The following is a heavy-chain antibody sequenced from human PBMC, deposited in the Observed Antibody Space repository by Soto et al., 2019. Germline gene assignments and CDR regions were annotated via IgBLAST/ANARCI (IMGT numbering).Heavy chain of an antibody. CDR1: GFTFSTYS. Sequence: SGGSLRLSCAASGFTFSTYSMNWVRQAPGKGLEWVSSISSSSSYIYYADSVKGRFTISRDNAKNSLYLQMNSLRAEDTAVFFFARYDSSGYYWPYYYYGMDVWGQGTTVTVSS. D-gene: IGHD3-22*01. J-gene: IGHJ6*02. CDR2: ISSSSSYI. V-gene: IGHV3-21*01. CDR3: ARYDSSGYYWPYYYYGMDV.